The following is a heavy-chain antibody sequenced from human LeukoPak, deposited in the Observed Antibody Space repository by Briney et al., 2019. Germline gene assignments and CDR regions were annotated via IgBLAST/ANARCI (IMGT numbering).Heavy chain of an antibody. J-gene: IGHJ5*02. Sequence: SETLSLTCAVSGGSISSSNWWSWVRQPPGKGLEWIGEIYHSGSTNYNPSLKSRVTISVDKSKNQFSLKLSSVTAADTAVYYCARTRITMVRGVIDWFDPWGQGTLVTVSS. V-gene: IGHV4-4*02. D-gene: IGHD3-10*01. CDR3: ARTRITMVRGVIDWFDP. CDR1: GGSISSSNW. CDR2: IYHSGST.